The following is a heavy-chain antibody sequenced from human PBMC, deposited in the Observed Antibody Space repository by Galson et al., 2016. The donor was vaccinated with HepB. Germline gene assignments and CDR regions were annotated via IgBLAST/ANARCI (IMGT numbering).Heavy chain of an antibody. V-gene: IGHV1-3*01. CDR1: GYTFTSYA. D-gene: IGHD4-11*01. CDR3: ARGPNSNRVYYFDY. J-gene: IGHJ4*02. Sequence: SVKVSCKASGYTFTSYAMHWVRQAPGQRLEWMGWINAGNGNTKYSQKFQGRVTITRDTSASTAYMELSSLRSEDTAVYYCARGPNSNRVYYFDYWGQGTLVTVSS. CDR2: INAGNGNT.